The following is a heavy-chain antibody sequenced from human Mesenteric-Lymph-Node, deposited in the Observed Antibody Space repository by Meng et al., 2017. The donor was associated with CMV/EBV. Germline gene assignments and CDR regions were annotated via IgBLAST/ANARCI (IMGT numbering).Heavy chain of an antibody. CDR2: IYPMLGIT. D-gene: IGHD3-10*01. CDR3: ARVYGSVHFDY. V-gene: IGHV1-69*02. Sequence: SVKVSCKASGGTFSHYSINWVRQAPGQGLEWMGKIYPMLGITNSAQKFQGRVTMTRDTSTTTVYMELSSLRSEDTAVYYCARVYGSVHFDYWGQGTLVTV. J-gene: IGHJ4*02. CDR1: GGTFSHYS.